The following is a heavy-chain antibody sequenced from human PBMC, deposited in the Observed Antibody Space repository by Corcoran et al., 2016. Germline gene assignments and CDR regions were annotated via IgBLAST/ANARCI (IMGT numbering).Heavy chain of an antibody. V-gene: IGHV4-34*01. CDR1: GGSFSGYY. CDR3: ARGGNGGNWFDP. J-gene: IGHJ5*02. CDR2: INHSGST. Sequence: QVQLQQWGAGLLKPSETLSLTCAVYGGSFSGYYWSWIRQPPGKGLEWIGEINHSGSTNYNPSLKSRVTISVDTSKNQFSLKLSSVTAADTAVYYGARGGNGGNWFDPWGQGTLVTVSS.